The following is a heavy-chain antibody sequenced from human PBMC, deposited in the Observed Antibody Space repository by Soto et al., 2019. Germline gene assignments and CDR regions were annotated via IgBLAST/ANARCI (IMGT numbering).Heavy chain of an antibody. V-gene: IGHV3-11*05. CDR2: ISNSGSFT. CDR1: GFIFSDHY. D-gene: IGHD3-16*01. CDR3: ARDEDNYDSLSWFDP. J-gene: IGHJ5*02. Sequence: QVQVVESGGGVVKPGGSLRLSCVASGFIFSDHYMSWIRQAPGTGLEWVAHISNSGSFTYYAESVKGRFTISRDNANNSVHLQMNRLRADDTAVYFCARDEDNYDSLSWFDPWGQGTRVTVSS.